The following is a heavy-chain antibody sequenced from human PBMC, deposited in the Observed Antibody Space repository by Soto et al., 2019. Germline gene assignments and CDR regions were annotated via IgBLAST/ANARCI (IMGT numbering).Heavy chain of an antibody. V-gene: IGHV4-59*01. CDR1: GESTGSYY. J-gene: IGHJ4*02. Sequence: SETLSLTCTVSGESTGSYYWSWIRQPPGKGLEWIAYIYYSGTTNYNPSLKSRVTMSVDKSKSQIYLRLNSVTAADTFVYFFACYYAASGTYYFDFWGQGTLVTVSS. D-gene: IGHD6-13*01. CDR2: IYYSGTT. CDR3: ACYYAASGTYYFDF.